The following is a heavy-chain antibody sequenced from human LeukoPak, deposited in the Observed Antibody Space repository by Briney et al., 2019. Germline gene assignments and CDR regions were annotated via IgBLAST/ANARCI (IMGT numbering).Heavy chain of an antibody. CDR3: ARTVSAHFDY. D-gene: IGHD4-11*01. J-gene: IGHJ4*02. CDR1: GGSISSYY. Sequence: PSETLSLTCTVSGGSISSYYWSWIRQPPGKGLEWIGYIYYSGSTNYNPSLKSRVTISVDTSKNQFSLKLTSVTAADTAVYYCARTVSAHFDYWGQGILVTVSS. CDR2: IYYSGST. V-gene: IGHV4-59*12.